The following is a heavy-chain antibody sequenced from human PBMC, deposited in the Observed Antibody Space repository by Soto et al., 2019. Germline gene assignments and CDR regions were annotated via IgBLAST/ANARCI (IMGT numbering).Heavy chain of an antibody. CDR1: GGSVNNKTYY. Sequence: SETLSLTCSVSGGSVNNKTYYWSWIRQPPGKRLEWIGYVYYSGTTNYNPSLKSRVTISIDMSKNQFSLRLSSVTAADTALYYCARTTAVPNTLRSRYFFDFWGQGTLVTAPQ. CDR2: VYYSGTT. J-gene: IGHJ4*02. D-gene: IGHD3-9*01. V-gene: IGHV4-61*01. CDR3: ARTTAVPNTLRSRYFFDF.